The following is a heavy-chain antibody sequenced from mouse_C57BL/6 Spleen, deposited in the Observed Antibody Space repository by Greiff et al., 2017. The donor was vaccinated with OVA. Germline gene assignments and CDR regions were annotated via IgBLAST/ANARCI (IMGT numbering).Heavy chain of an antibody. CDR1: GYTFTSYT. J-gene: IGHJ2*01. CDR2: INPSSGYT. Sequence: QVHVKQSGAELARPGASVKMSCKASGYTFTSYTMHWVKQRPGQGLEWIGYINPSSGYTKYNQKFKDKATLTADKASSTAYMQLSSLTSEDSAVYYCASESNYYFDYWGQGTTLTVSS. CDR3: ASESNYYFDY. V-gene: IGHV1-4*01. D-gene: IGHD2-5*01.